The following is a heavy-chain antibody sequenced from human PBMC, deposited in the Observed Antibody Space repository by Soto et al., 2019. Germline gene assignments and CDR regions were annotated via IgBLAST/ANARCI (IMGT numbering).Heavy chain of an antibody. CDR2: IYSSGST. CDR3: ARDSVALFDS. J-gene: IGHJ4*02. Sequence: HVQLQESGPGLVKPSETLSLTCTVSDGSVSSGSYYWSWIRQPPGKGLEWIGYIYSSGSTLYNPSLKSRVIISVDTSMNQFSLKLSSVTAADTAVYYCARDSVALFDSWGQGTLVTVSS. D-gene: IGHD2-15*01. V-gene: IGHV4-61*01. CDR1: DGSVSSGSYY.